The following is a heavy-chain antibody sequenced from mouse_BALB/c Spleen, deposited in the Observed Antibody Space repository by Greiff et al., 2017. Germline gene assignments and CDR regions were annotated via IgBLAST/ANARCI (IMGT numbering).Heavy chain of an antibody. D-gene: IGHD2-14*01. V-gene: IGHV1-54*01. CDR2: INPGSGGT. CDR1: GYAFTNYL. J-gene: IGHJ3*01. CDR3: ARSYYRYDEAWFAY. Sequence: VQLQQSGAELVRPGTSVKVSCKASGYAFTNYLIEWVKQRPGQGLEWIGVINPGSGGTNYNEKFKGKATLTADKSSSTAYMQLSSLTSDDSAVYFCARSYYRYDEAWFAYWGQGTLVTVSA.